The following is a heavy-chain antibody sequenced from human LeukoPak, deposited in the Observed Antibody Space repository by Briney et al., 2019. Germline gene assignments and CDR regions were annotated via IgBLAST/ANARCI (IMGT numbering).Heavy chain of an antibody. Sequence: GGSLRLSCAASGFTFDSDWMSWVRQAPGKGLEWVSAISGSGGSTYYADSVKGRFTISRDNSKNTLYLQMNSLRAEDTAVYYCAKSSGYPYYFDYWGQGTLVTVSS. CDR1: GFTFDSDW. CDR2: ISGSGGST. V-gene: IGHV3-23*01. D-gene: IGHD5-18*01. J-gene: IGHJ4*02. CDR3: AKSSGYPYYFDY.